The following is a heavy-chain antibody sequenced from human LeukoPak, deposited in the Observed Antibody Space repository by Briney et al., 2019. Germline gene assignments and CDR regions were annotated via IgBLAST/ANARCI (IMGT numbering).Heavy chain of an antibody. V-gene: IGHV3-7*01. CDR1: GFTFSSYW. CDR3: ARERSWVMKKANYFDY. D-gene: IGHD3-16*01. CDR2: IKQDGSEK. J-gene: IGHJ4*02. Sequence: GGSLRLSCAASGFTFSSYWMSWVRQAPGKGLEWVANIKQDGSEKYYVDSVKGRFTISRDNAKNSLYLQMNSLRAEDTAVYYRARERSWVMKKANYFDYWGQGTLVTVSS.